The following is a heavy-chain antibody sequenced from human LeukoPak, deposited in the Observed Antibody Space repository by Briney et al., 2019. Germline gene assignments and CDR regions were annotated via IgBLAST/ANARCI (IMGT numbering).Heavy chain of an antibody. V-gene: IGHV1-2*02. CDR1: GYTFSGYY. D-gene: IGHD1-26*01. CDR2: INPNSGGT. J-gene: IGHJ4*02. Sequence: ASVKVSCKASGYTFSGYYMHWVRQAPGQGLECMGWINPNSGGTKYAQNFQGRVTMTRDTSTSTAYMELSSLRSDDTGVYYCARVAYLVGASPFEYWGQGTLVTVSS. CDR3: ARVAYLVGASPFEY.